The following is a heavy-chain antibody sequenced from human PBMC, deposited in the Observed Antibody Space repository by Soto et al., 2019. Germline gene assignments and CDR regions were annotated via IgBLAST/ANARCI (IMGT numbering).Heavy chain of an antibody. D-gene: IGHD2-2*02. CDR2: IYWNEDK. Sequence: QITLKESGPTLVKPTQTLTLTCSFSGFSLSTSGVGVGWIRQPPGKALEWLALIYWNEDKHYSPSLKSRLTITNDNSKNQVVLTLTIMNPVDTATYYCAHTRYFSTSPCYTFDYWGQGTMVTVSS. CDR1: GFSLSTSGVG. V-gene: IGHV2-5*01. CDR3: AHTRYFSTSPCYTFDY. J-gene: IGHJ4*02.